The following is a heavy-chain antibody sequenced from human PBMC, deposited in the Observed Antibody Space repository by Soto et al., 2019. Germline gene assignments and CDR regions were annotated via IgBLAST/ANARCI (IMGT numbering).Heavy chain of an antibody. V-gene: IGHV3-23*01. D-gene: IGHD5-18*01. Sequence: PGGSLRLSCAASGFTFSSYAMSWVRQAPGKGLEWVSAISGSGGSTYYADSVKGRFTISRDNSKNTLYLQMNSLRAEDTAVYYCARVGGYSSLYYYGMDVWGQGTTVTVSS. CDR3: ARVGGYSSLYYYGMDV. CDR2: ISGSGGST. CDR1: GFTFSSYA. J-gene: IGHJ6*02.